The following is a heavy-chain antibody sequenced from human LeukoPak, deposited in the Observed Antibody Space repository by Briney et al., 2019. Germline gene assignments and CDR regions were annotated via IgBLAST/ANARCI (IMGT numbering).Heavy chain of an antibody. CDR3: ATDRNGWYSGDWFDP. CDR1: GYTLTELS. CDR2: FDPEDGET. J-gene: IGHJ5*02. V-gene: IGHV1-24*01. D-gene: IGHD6-19*01. Sequence: ASVKVSCKVSGYTLTELSMHWVRQAPGKGLEWMGGFDPEDGETIYAQKFQGRVTMTEDTSTDTAYMELSRLRSEDTAVYYCATDRNGWYSGDWFDPWGQGTLVTVSS.